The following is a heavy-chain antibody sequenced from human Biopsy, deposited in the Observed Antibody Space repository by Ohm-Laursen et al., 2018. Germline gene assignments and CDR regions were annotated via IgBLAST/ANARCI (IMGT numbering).Heavy chain of an antibody. CDR3: ATTRSFDN. Sequence: GSLRLSCAAPGFSFSDYYMIWIRQAPGKGLEWVSYISSSSRTMYYADSVKGRFTISRDNANKSLYLQMNSLRAEDTAVYYCATTRSFDNWGQGTLVTVSS. J-gene: IGHJ4*02. V-gene: IGHV3-11*01. CDR2: ISSSSRTM. D-gene: IGHD5-24*01. CDR1: GFSFSDYY.